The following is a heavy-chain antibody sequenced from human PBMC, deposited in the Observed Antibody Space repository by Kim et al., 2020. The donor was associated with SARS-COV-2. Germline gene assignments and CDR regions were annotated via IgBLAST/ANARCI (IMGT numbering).Heavy chain of an antibody. V-gene: IGHV4-38-2*02. CDR1: GYSISSGYY. CDR3: ATGRYCSGGSCYGGFDY. D-gene: IGHD2-15*01. Sequence: SETLSLTCTVSGYSISSGYYWGWIRQPPGKGLEWIGSIYHSGSTYYNPSLKSRVTISVDTSKNQFSLKLSSVTAADTAVYYCATGRYCSGGSCYGGFDY. J-gene: IGHJ4*01. CDR2: IYHSGST.